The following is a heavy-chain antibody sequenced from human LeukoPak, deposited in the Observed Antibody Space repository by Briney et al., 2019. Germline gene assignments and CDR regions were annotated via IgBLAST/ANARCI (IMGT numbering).Heavy chain of an antibody. D-gene: IGHD3-3*02. CDR2: ISGSGGST. Sequence: PGRSLRLSCAASGFTFSSYAMSWVRQAPGKGLEWVSAISGSGGSTYYADSVKGRFTISRDNSKNTLYLQMNSLRVEDTAVYYCAKASWVSSADAVLWGQGTVVTVST. J-gene: IGHJ4*02. CDR3: AKASWVSSADAVL. CDR1: GFTFSSYA. V-gene: IGHV3-23*01.